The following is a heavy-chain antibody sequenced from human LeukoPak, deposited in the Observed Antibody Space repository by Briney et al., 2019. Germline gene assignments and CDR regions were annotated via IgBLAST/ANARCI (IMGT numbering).Heavy chain of an antibody. J-gene: IGHJ4*02. CDR1: GGSISSYY. V-gene: IGHV4-59*01. CDR3: ARVGMIDRYDY. CDR2: IYYSGST. Sequence: SETLSLTCTVSGGSISSYYWSWIRQPPGKGLEWIGYIYYSGSTNYNPSLKSRVTISVDTSKNQFSLKLSSVTAADTAVYYCARVGMIDRYDYWGQGTLVTVSS. D-gene: IGHD3-22*01.